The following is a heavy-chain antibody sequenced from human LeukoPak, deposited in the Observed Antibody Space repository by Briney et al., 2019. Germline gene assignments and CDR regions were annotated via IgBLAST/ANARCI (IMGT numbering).Heavy chain of an antibody. CDR3: ARGGSYYARRAFDI. D-gene: IGHD1-26*01. V-gene: IGHV4-39*07. Sequence: SETLSLTCTVSGGSISSGDYYWSWIRQPPGKGLEWIGEINHSGSTNYNPSLKSRVTISVDTSKNQFSLKLSSVTAADTAVYYCARGGSYYARRAFDIWGQGTMVTVSS. CDR1: GGSISSGDYY. CDR2: INHSGST. J-gene: IGHJ3*02.